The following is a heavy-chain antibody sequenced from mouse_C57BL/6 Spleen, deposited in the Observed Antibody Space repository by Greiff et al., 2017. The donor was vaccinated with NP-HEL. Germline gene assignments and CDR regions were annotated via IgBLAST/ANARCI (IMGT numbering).Heavy chain of an antibody. CDR2: ISSGGSYT. D-gene: IGHD1-1*01. J-gene: IGHJ4*01. CDR3: ARQIYDYYAMDY. CDR1: GFTFSSYG. Sequence: EVKLVESGGDLVKPGGSLKLSCAASGFTFSSYGMSWVRQTPDKRLEWVATISSGGSYTYYPDSVKGRFTISRDNAKKTLYLQMSSLKSEDTAMYYCARQIYDYYAMDYWGQGTSVTVSS. V-gene: IGHV5-6*02.